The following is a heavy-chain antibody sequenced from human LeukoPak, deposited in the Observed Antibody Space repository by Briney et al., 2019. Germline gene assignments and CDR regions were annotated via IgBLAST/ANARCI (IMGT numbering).Heavy chain of an antibody. V-gene: IGHV3-11*01. D-gene: IGHD3-10*01. Sequence: GGSLRLSCAASGFTFSDYYMSWIRQAPGKGLEWVSYISSSGSTIYYADSVKGRFTISRDNAKNSLYLQMNSLRAEDTAVYYCAQRFPITMVRGGAFDIWGQGTMVTVSS. CDR3: AQRFPITMVRGGAFDI. J-gene: IGHJ3*02. CDR2: ISSSGSTI. CDR1: GFTFSDYY.